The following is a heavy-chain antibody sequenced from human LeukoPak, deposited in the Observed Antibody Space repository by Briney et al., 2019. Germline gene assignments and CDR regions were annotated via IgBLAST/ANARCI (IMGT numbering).Heavy chain of an antibody. CDR3: ARDSGSCRGCAFDV. D-gene: IGHD6-13*01. Sequence: PGGSLRLSCAASGFTFSQHYMSWVRQAPGKGLEWVANLSPDGSERKYVDSVKGRFTISRDNAKNSVYLQMSSLRAEDTAVFYCARDSGSCRGCAFDVWGHGTMVTVSS. J-gene: IGHJ3*01. CDR1: GFTFSQHY. CDR2: LSPDGSER. V-gene: IGHV3-7*01.